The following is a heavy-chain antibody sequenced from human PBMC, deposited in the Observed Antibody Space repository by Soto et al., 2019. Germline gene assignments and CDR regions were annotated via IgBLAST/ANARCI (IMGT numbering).Heavy chain of an antibody. Sequence: ASVKVSCKASGYTFTSYAMHWVRQAPGQRLEWMGWINAGNGNTKYSQKFQGRVTITRDTSASTAYMELSSLRSEDTAVYYCARVSPDYGDYWWFDPWGQGTLVTVS. V-gene: IGHV1-3*01. CDR2: INAGNGNT. J-gene: IGHJ5*02. CDR3: ARVSPDYGDYWWFDP. CDR1: GYTFTSYA. D-gene: IGHD4-17*01.